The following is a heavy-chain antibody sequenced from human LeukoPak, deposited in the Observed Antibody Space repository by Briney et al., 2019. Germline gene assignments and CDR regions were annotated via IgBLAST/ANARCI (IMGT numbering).Heavy chain of an antibody. CDR2: IYYSGNT. J-gene: IGHJ4*02. CDR1: GGSINNYY. CDR3: ARAPRVRTYYYDTSGLFYYFDY. V-gene: IGHV4-59*01. D-gene: IGHD3-22*01. Sequence: SETLSLTCTVSGGSINNYYWSWIRQPPGKGLEWVGYIYYSGNTNYNPSLKSRVTISVDTSKNQFSLKLSSVTAADTAVYYCARAPRVRTYYYDTSGLFYYFDYWGQGTLVTVSS.